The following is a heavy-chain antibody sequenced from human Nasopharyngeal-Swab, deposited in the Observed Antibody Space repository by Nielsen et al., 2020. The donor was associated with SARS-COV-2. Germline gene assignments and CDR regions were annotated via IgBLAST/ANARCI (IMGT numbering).Heavy chain of an antibody. CDR1: GYSFTSYW. D-gene: IGHD3-9*01. J-gene: IGHJ6*02. CDR2: IYPGDSDT. V-gene: IGHV5-51*01. CDR3: ARQLTGSSYYYYGMDV. Sequence: GGSLRLSCQGSGYSFTSYWIGWVRQTPGKGLEWMGIIYPGDSDTRYSPSFQGQVTISADKSISTAYVQWSSLKASDSAIYYCARQLTGSSYYYYGMDVWGQGTTVTVSS.